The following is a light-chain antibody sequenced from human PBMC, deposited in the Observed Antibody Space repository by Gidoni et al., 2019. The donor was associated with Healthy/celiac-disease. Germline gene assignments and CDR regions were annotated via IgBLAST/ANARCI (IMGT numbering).Light chain of an antibody. CDR3: QSYDSSLSDVV. Sequence: QSVLTQPPPVAGAPGQRVTISSTGSSSNIGAGYDVHWYQQLPGTAPKRLIYGNRHRPSGVPDRFSGSKSGTSASLSITGLQAEDEADYYCQSYDSSLSDVVFGGGTKLTVL. CDR2: GNR. V-gene: IGLV1-40*01. J-gene: IGLJ2*01. CDR1: SSNIGAGYD.